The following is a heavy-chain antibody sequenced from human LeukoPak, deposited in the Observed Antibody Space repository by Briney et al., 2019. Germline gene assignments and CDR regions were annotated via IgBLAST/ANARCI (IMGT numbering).Heavy chain of an antibody. D-gene: IGHD2-8*01. Sequence: GRSLRLSCAASGFSFDDYAMHWVRQAPGKGLVWVSRINSDGSSTSYADSVKGRFTISRDNANNTLYLQMNSLRAEDTAVYYCARHPTLYPDWGQGTLVTVSS. CDR2: INSDGSST. V-gene: IGHV3-74*01. CDR1: GFSFDDYA. CDR3: ARHPTLYPD. J-gene: IGHJ4*02.